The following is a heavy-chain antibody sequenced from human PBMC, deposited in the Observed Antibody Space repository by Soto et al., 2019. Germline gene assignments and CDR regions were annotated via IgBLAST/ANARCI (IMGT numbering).Heavy chain of an antibody. CDR1: GFTFSSYW. CDR2: INSDGSST. CDR3: AREVPDGSGSYITLLPYYGMDV. J-gene: IGHJ6*02. V-gene: IGHV3-74*01. Sequence: GGSLRLSCAASGFTFSSYWMHWVRQAPGKGLVWVSRINSDGSSTSYADPVKGRFTISRDNAKNTLYLQMNSLRAEDTAVYYCAREVPDGSGSYITLLPYYGMDVWGQGTTVTVSS. D-gene: IGHD3-10*01.